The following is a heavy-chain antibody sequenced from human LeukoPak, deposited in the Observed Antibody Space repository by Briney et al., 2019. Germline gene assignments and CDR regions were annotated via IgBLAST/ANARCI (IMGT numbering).Heavy chain of an antibody. CDR2: ISSSAGST. CDR3: AKDINPWLLTGEFDF. CDR1: GFTFGGYG. D-gene: IGHD2-15*01. V-gene: IGHV3-23*01. J-gene: IGHJ4*02. Sequence: GGSLRLSCAASGFTFGGYGMSWVRQAPGKGLEWVSTISSSAGSTNHAASVKGRFSISRDNAKNTLYLQMNSLRVDDTAVYYCAKDINPWLLTGEFDFWGQGSLVTVSS.